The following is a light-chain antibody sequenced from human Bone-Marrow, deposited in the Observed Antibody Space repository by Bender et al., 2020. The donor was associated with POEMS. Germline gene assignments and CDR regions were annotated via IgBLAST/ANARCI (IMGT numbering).Light chain of an antibody. J-gene: IGLJ2*01. CDR2: DVI. V-gene: IGLV2-14*03. Sequence: QSALTQPASVSGSPGQSLTISCTGTSSDIGGYNYVSWYQHHPGKAPRLIIYDVINRASGASNRFSGSKSGNTASLTISGLQAEDEADYYCCSYASGSTVVFGGGTKVTVL. CDR3: CSYASGSTVV. CDR1: SSDIGGYNY.